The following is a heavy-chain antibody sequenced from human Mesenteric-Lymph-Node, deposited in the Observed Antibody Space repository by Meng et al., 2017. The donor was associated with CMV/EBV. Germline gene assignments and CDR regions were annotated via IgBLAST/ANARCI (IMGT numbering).Heavy chain of an antibody. Sequence: GESLKISCAASGFNFDDYAMNWVRQAPGKGLEWVSAITDSSYYTYHADSLKGRFTISRDNAKNSLYLQMNSLRAEDTAVYYCARDGREGPAANWYFDLWGRGTLVTVSS. CDR1: GFNFDDYA. CDR2: ITDSSYYT. J-gene: IGHJ2*01. V-gene: IGHV3-21*01. D-gene: IGHD2-2*01. CDR3: ARDGREGPAANWYFDL.